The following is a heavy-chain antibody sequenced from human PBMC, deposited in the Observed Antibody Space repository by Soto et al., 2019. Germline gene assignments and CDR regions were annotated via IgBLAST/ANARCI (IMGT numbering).Heavy chain of an antibody. V-gene: IGHV4-39*01. CDR3: ARRTVNIRTFYSGLKTPCFDY. Sequence: QLQLQESGPGLVKPSETLSLTCAVSGGSISSSSYYWGWIRQPPGKGLEWIGSIYYSGSTYYTRSHQSRVAISVDTSKNQFSLKLNSVTAADTAVYYCARRTVNIRTFYSGLKTPCFDYWGQGTLVTVSS. D-gene: IGHD6-19*01. CDR2: IYYSGST. CDR1: GGSISSSSYY. J-gene: IGHJ4*02.